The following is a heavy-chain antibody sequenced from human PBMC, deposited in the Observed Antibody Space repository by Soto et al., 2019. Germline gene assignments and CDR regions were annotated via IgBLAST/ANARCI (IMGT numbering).Heavy chain of an antibody. CDR3: ARDYSFYDILTGYYHVGFDP. CDR1: GYTFTGYY. Sequence: ASVKVSCKASGYTFTGYYMHWVRQAPGQGLEWMGWINPNSGGTNYAQKKRGWVTMTRDTSISTAYMELSRLRSDDTAVYYCARDYSFYDILTGYYHVGFDPWGQGTLVTVSS. V-gene: IGHV1-2*04. CDR2: INPNSGGT. J-gene: IGHJ5*02. D-gene: IGHD3-9*01.